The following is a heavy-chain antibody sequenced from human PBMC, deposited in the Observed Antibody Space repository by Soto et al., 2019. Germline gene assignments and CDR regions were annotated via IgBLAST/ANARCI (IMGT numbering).Heavy chain of an antibody. CDR3: RGAVASHYYYGMDV. CDR1: GGSFSGYY. D-gene: IGHD6-19*01. Sequence: SETLSLTCAVYGGSFSGYYWSWIRQPPGKGLEWIGEINHSGSTNYNPSLKSRVTISVDTSKNQFSLKLSSVTAADTAVYYCRGAVASHYYYGMDVWGQGTTVTVSS. CDR2: INHSGST. V-gene: IGHV4-34*01. J-gene: IGHJ6*02.